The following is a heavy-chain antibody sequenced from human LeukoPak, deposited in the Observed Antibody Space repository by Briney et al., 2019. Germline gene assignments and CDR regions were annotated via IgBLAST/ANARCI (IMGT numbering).Heavy chain of an antibody. V-gene: IGHV1-69*05. J-gene: IGHJ5*02. CDR2: IIPTFGTA. CDR3: ARDRVSGSYHTHWFDP. D-gene: IGHD3-16*01. Sequence: SVKVSCKASGGTFSSYAISWVRQAPGQGLEWMGGIIPTFGTANYAQKFQGRVTITTDESTSTAYMELSSLRSEDTAVYYCARDRVSGSYHTHWFDPWGQGTLVTVSS. CDR1: GGTFSSYA.